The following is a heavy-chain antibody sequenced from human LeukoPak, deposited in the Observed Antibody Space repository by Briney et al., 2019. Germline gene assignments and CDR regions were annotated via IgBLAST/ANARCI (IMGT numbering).Heavy chain of an antibody. CDR3: ARAGIVLMVYAHDYYYYYMDV. CDR1: DDAITSHFY. Sequence: SETLSLTCIVSDDAITSHFYWGWIRRSPGEGGKGLEWIASVYHSGAEYVNPSLKSRVTTSVDTSKSQFYPTLSSVTAADTAVYYCARAGIVLMVYAHDYYYYYMDVWGKGTAVTVSS. D-gene: IGHD2-8*01. CDR2: VYHSGAE. V-gene: IGHV4-38-2*02. J-gene: IGHJ6*03.